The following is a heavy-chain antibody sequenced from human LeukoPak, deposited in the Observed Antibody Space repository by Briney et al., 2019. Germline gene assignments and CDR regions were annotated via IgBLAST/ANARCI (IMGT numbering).Heavy chain of an antibody. CDR1: GGSFSGYY. Sequence: SETLSLTCAVYGGSFSGYYWSWIRQPPGKGLEWIGRIYTRGSTNYNPSLNSRVTMSVDTSKNQFSLKLSSVTAADTAVYYCARGRYCSADICSGGDAFDIWGQGTMVSVSS. CDR3: ARGRYCSADICSGGDAFDI. J-gene: IGHJ3*02. D-gene: IGHD2-15*01. V-gene: IGHV4-59*10. CDR2: IYTRGST.